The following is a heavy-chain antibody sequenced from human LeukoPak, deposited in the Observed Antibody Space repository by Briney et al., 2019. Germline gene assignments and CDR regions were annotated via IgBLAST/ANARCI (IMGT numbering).Heavy chain of an antibody. CDR2: ISYDGSNK. V-gene: IGHV3-30*18. J-gene: IGHJ4*02. CDR3: AKDGAGEAAAAGDY. CDR1: GFTFSSYG. D-gene: IGHD6-13*01. Sequence: GRSLRLSCAASGFTFSSYGMHWVRQAPGKGLEWVAVISYDGSNKYYADSVKGRFTISRDNSKNMLYLQMNSLRAEDTAVYYCAKDGAGEAAAAGDYWGQGTLVTVSS.